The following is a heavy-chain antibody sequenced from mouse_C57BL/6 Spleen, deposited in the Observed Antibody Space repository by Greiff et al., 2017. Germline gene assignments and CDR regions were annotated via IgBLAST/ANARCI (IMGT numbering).Heavy chain of an antibody. V-gene: IGHV1-62-2*01. CDR2: FYPGSGSI. CDR1: GYTFTEYT. D-gene: IGHD2-3*01. Sequence: VQGVESGAELVKPGASVKLSCKASGYTFTEYTIHWVKQRSGQGLEWIGWFYPGSGSIKYNEKFKDKATLTADKSSSTVYMELSRLTSEDAAVYFCARHEEEDGYYDFDYWGQGTTLTVSS. CDR3: ARHEEEDGYYDFDY. J-gene: IGHJ2*01.